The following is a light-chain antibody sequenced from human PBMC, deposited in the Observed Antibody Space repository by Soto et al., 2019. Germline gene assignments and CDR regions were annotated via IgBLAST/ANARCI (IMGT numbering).Light chain of an antibody. CDR1: QSVSSSY. Sequence: EIVLTQSPGTLSLSPGERATLSCRASQSVSSSYLAWYQQKPGQAPRLLIYGASSRATGIPDRFSGSGYGTDFPLTISRLEPEDVAVYYCQHYGSSPLFTFGPGTKVDIK. CDR2: GAS. V-gene: IGKV3-20*01. CDR3: QHYGSSPLFT. J-gene: IGKJ3*01.